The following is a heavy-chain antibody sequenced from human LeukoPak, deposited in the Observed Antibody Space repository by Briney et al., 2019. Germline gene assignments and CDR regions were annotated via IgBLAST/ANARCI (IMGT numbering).Heavy chain of an antibody. CDR1: GFTFSSYA. CDR3: AKPRSAGSPFDY. D-gene: IGHD3-3*01. J-gene: IGHJ4*02. CDR2: FSGSGGST. Sequence: GGSLRLSCAASGFTFSSYAMSWVRQAPGKGLEWVSGFSGSGGSTYYADSVQGRFTISRDNSKNTLYLQMNSLRAEDTAVYYCAKPRSAGSPFDYWGQGTLATVSS. V-gene: IGHV3-23*01.